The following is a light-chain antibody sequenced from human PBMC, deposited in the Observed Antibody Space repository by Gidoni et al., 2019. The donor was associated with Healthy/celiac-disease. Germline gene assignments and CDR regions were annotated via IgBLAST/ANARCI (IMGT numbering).Light chain of an antibody. CDR3: QQSYSTPLT. CDR1: QSISSY. J-gene: IGKJ4*01. CDR2: AAS. V-gene: IGKV1-39*01. Sequence: DSEMTQSPSSRSASVGDRVTITCLASQSISSYLNWYQQKPGKAPKLLIYAASSLQSGVPSRFSGSGSGTDFTLTISSLQPEDFATYYCQQSYSTPLTFGGGTKVEIK.